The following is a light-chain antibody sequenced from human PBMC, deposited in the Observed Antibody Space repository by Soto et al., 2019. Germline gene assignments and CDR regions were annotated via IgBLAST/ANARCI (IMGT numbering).Light chain of an antibody. CDR3: WLSYSGGVL. CDR1: TGAVTSGHY. J-gene: IGLJ3*02. CDR2: DTT. Sequence: QAVVTQEPSLTVSRGGTVTLTCGSSTGAVTSGHYPYWFQQKPGQAPRTLIYDTTNKHSWTPARFSGSLLGGKAALTLSGAQPEDEAEYYCWLSYSGGVLFGGGTQL. V-gene: IGLV7-46*01.